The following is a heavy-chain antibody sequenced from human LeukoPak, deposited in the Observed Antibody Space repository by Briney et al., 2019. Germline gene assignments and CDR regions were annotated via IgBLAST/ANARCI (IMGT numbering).Heavy chain of an antibody. D-gene: IGHD3-22*01. Sequence: SKTLSLTCTVSGGSISSYYWSWIRQPPGKGLEWIGYIYYSGSTNYNPSLKSRVTISVDTSKNQFSLKLSSVTAADTAVYYRARGNGDSSGYYWLYYFDYWGKGTTVTISS. CDR1: GGSISSYY. J-gene: IGHJ4*03. CDR3: ARGNGDSSGYYWLYYFDY. CDR2: IYYSGST. V-gene: IGHV4-59*01.